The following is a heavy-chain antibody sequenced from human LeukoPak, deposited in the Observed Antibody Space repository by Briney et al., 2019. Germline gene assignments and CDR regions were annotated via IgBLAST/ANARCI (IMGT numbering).Heavy chain of an antibody. J-gene: IGHJ2*01. CDR2: ITWNGDIT. V-gene: IGHV3-20*04. CDR3: ARSMSTVTTRFFDL. Sequence: GSLRLSCAASGFTFDDYGMTWVRQVPGKGLEWVSYITWNGDITAYADTVKGRVTIYRDNAKNSLYLQMNSLRAEDTAFYYCARSMSTVTTRFFDLWGRGTLVTVSS. D-gene: IGHD4-17*01. CDR1: GFTFDDYG.